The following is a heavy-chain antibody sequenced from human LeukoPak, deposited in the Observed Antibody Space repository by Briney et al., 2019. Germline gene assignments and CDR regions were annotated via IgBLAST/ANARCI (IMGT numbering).Heavy chain of an antibody. J-gene: IGHJ6*02. CDR2: IYHSGST. CDR3: ARGPSHPYYYYGMDV. V-gene: IGHV4-4*02. Sequence: SGTLSLTCAVSGGSISSSNWWSWVRQPPGKGLEWIGEIYHSGSTNYNPSLKSRVTISVDKSKSQFSLKLSSVTAADTAVYYCARGPSHPYYYYGMDVWGQGTTVTVSS. CDR1: GGSISSSNW.